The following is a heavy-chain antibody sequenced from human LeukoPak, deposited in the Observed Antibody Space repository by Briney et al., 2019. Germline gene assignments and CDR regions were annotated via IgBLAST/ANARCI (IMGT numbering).Heavy chain of an antibody. Sequence: PSETLSLNCTVSGGSISSYCWSWIRQPPGKGLEWIGYIYYSGSTNYNPSLKSRVTISVDTSKNQFSLKLSSVTAADTAVYYCARSDYSSGWYPDAFDIWGQGTMVTVSS. CDR1: GGSISSYC. V-gene: IGHV4-59*08. D-gene: IGHD6-19*01. CDR3: ARSDYSSGWYPDAFDI. CDR2: IYYSGST. J-gene: IGHJ3*02.